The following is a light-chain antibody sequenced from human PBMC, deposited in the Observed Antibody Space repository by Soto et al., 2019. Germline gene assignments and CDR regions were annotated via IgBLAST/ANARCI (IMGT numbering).Light chain of an antibody. CDR2: GAS. J-gene: IGKJ4*01. Sequence: EIVLTQSPGSLSLSPGERVTLSCRASQSVTSNFLGWYQQKPGQAPSLLIYGASTRATGIPDRFSGSGSGTDFALTVSRLEAEDFAIYYCHQYGSSPLTFGGGTKVEI. CDR1: QSVTSNF. CDR3: HQYGSSPLT. V-gene: IGKV3-20*01.